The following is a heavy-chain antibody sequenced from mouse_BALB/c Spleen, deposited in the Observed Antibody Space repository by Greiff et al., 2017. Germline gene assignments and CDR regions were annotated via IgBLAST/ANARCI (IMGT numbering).Heavy chain of an antibody. CDR1: GFSLTSYG. J-gene: IGHJ2*01. V-gene: IGHV2-4-1*01. CDR2: IWSGGST. CDR3: ARNSEAHYYGSRGFDY. Sequence: VQVVESGPGLVQPSQSLSITCTVSGFSLTSYGVHWVRQSPGKGLEWLGVIWSGGSTDYNAAFISRLSISKDNSKSQVFFKMNSLQADDTAIYYCARNSEAHYYGSRGFDYWGQGTTLTVSS. D-gene: IGHD1-1*01.